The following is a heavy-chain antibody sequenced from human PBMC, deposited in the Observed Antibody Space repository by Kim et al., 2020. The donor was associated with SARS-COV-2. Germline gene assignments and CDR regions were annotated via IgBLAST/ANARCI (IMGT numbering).Heavy chain of an antibody. V-gene: IGHV2-5*02. CDR2: IYWDDDK. Sequence: SGPTLVKPTQTLTLTCTFSGFSLSTSGVGVGWIRQPPGKALEWLALIYWDDDKRYSPSLKSRLTITKDTSKNQVVLTMTNMDPVDTATYYCAHRRLYSSSFSPNWFDPWGQGTLVTVSS. D-gene: IGHD6-13*01. CDR1: GFSLSTSGVG. CDR3: AHRRLYSSSFSPNWFDP. J-gene: IGHJ5*02.